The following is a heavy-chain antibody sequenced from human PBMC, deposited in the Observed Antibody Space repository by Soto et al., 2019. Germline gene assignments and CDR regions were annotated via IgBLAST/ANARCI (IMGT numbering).Heavy chain of an antibody. J-gene: IGHJ3*02. D-gene: IGHD6-13*01. Sequence: ASVKVSCKASGYTFTGYYMHWVRQAPGQGLEWMGWINPTSGGTNYAQKFQGRVTMTRDTSISTAYMELSRLRSDDTAVYYCARGPPGYSSSWYYSDAFDIWGQGTMVTVSS. CDR2: INPTSGGT. V-gene: IGHV1-2*02. CDR1: GYTFTGYY. CDR3: ARGPPGYSSSWYYSDAFDI.